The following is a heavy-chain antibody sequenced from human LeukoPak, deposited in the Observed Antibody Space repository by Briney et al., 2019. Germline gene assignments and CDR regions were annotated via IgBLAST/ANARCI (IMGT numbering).Heavy chain of an antibody. V-gene: IGHV1-2*02. J-gene: IGHJ3*02. Sequence: GASVKVSCKASGYTFTSYGISWVRQAPGQGLEWMGWINPNSGGTNYAQKFQGRVTVTRDTSISTAYMELSRLRSDDTAVYYCARDVSDAFDIWGQGRMVTVSS. CDR1: GYTFTSYG. CDR2: INPNSGGT. CDR3: ARDVSDAFDI.